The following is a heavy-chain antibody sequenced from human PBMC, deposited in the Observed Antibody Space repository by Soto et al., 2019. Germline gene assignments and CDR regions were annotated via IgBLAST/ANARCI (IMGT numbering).Heavy chain of an antibody. CDR1: GFSCNNYA. D-gene: IGHD2-2*01. CDR2: ISDSGST. V-gene: IGHV3-23*01. Sequence: EVQLLESGGGLVQPEGSLRLSCAASGFSCNNYAMNWVRQAPGQGLEWVSTISDSGSTYYADSVKGRFTISRDNSNNTLYLPMKSLRAEDTAVYFCAKDVGGHYCTPTSCLYFFHSWGRGTLVTVSS. CDR3: AKDVGGHYCTPTSCLYFFHS. J-gene: IGHJ4*02.